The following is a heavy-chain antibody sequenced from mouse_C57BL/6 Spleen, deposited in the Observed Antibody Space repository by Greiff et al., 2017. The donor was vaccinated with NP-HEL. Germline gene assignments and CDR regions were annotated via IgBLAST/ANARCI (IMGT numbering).Heavy chain of an antibody. CDR1: GFTFSDYG. V-gene: IGHV5-17*01. CDR2: ISSGSSTI. CDR3: ARNYYYAMDY. Sequence: EVQRVESGGGLVKPGGSLKLSCAASGFTFSDYGMHWVRQPPEKGLEWVAYISSGSSTIYYADTVKGRFTLSRDNAKNTLFLQMTSLRSEDTAMYYCARNYYYAMDYWGQGTSVTVSS. J-gene: IGHJ4*01.